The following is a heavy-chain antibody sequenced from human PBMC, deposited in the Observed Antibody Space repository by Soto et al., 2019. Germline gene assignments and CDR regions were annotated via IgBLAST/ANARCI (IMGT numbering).Heavy chain of an antibody. J-gene: IGHJ4*02. V-gene: IGHV1-18*01. CDR3: ARDLPKDILTGFFGF. CDR1: GYTFTSYG. D-gene: IGHD3-9*01. CDR2: ISGYNGNT. Sequence: ASVKVSCKASGYTFTSYGISWVRQAPGQGLEWMGWISGYNGNTNYAEKLQGRVTMTTDTSTSTAYMELRSLRSDDTAVYYCARDLPKDILTGFFGFWGQGTLVTAPQ.